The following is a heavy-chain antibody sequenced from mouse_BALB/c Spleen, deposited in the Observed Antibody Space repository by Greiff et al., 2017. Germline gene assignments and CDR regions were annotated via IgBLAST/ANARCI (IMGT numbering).Heavy chain of an antibody. CDR3: AREGDYQAWFAY. CDR1: GFTFSSYG. D-gene: IGHD2-4*01. J-gene: IGHJ3*01. Sequence: EVQGVESGGGLVQPGGSLKLSCAASGFTFSSYGMSWVRQTPDKRLELVATINSNGGSTYYPDSVKGRFTISRDNAKNTLYLQMSSLKSEDTAMYYCAREGDYQAWFAYWGQGTLVTVSA. V-gene: IGHV5-6-3*01. CDR2: INSNGGST.